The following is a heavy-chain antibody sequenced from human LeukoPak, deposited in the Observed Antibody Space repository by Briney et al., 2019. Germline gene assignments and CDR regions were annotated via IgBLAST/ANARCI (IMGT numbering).Heavy chain of an antibody. CDR1: GFTLSNAW. V-gene: IGHV3-15*01. Sequence: GGSLRLSCVASGFTLSNAWMRCVRQAPGEGVECVGHIKSKTDGRTTDYAAPVKVRFIISKDDSKDTLYLQMNSLKTDDTAVYYCTKYDTSFNFDYWGQGTLVTVSS. D-gene: IGHD3-22*01. CDR2: IKSKTDGRTT. CDR3: TKYDTSFNFDY. J-gene: IGHJ4*02.